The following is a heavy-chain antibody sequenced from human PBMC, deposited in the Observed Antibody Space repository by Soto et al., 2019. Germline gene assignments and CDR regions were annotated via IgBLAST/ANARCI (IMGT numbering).Heavy chain of an antibody. CDR3: ARSSYYDFWSGYYTPYYYYGMDV. D-gene: IGHD3-3*01. CDR2: MNPNSGNT. V-gene: IGHV1-8*01. Sequence: ASVKVSCKASGYTFTSYDINWVRQATGQGLEWMGWMNPNSGNTGYAQKFQGRVTMTRNTSISTAYMELSSLRSEDTAVYYCARSSYYDFWSGYYTPYYYYGMDVWGQ. CDR1: GYTFTSYD. J-gene: IGHJ6*02.